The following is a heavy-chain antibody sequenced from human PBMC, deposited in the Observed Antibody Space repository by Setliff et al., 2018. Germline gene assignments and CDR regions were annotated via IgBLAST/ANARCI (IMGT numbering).Heavy chain of an antibody. V-gene: IGHV4-59*01. CDR2: IFYSGSS. Sequence: SETLSLTCTVSGVSIRSYYWSWIRQPPGKGLEWIGYIFYSGSSNYNPSLQSRVSISVDTSKNQLSLKLDSLTAADTAVYFCARVSLGGIAVDDALDIWGQGTMVTVSS. J-gene: IGHJ3*02. D-gene: IGHD6-19*01. CDR3: ARVSLGGIAVDDALDI. CDR1: GVSIRSYY.